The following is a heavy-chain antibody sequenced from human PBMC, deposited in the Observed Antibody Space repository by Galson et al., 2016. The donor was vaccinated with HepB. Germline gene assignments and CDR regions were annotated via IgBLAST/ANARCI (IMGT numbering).Heavy chain of an antibody. CDR2: IKEDGSEK. J-gene: IGHJ4*02. CDR3: AGEDSGTPGFDS. CDR1: GFTFSNYW. V-gene: IGHV3-7*04. Sequence: SLRLSCAASGFTFSNYWMSWVRQAPGKGLEWVANIKEDGSEKYYVDSVKGRFTISRDNAKKSLYIQMNSLRSEDTALYYCAGEDSGTPGFDSWGQGTLVAVAS. D-gene: IGHD1-26*01.